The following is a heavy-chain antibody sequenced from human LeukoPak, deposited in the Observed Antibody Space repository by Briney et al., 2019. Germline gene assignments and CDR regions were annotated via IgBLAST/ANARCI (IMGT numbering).Heavy chain of an antibody. CDR1: AFIFSGHW. D-gene: IGHD3-22*01. CDR2: IKEDGSER. J-gene: IGHJ4*02. V-gene: IGHV3-7*03. CDR3: ARVGYYESSGYYEY. Sequence: GGSLRLSCEGSAFIFSGHWMNWVRQTPGKGLEWVASIKEDGSERQYVDSVKGRFSISRDNTKGSLFLQLNSLRAEDTAVYYCARVGYYESSGYYEYWGQGTLVTVSS.